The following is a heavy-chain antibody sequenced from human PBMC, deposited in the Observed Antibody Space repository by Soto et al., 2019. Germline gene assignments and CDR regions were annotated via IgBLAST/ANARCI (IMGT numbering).Heavy chain of an antibody. J-gene: IGHJ4*02. D-gene: IGHD1-26*01. CDR1: GYTFIHCW. Sequence: GESLKISCKTSGYTFIHCWVGWGRRLPGKGLEWMGLIYPADSDATYGPSFQGQVTLSVDKSTDTAYLQWSSLRPSDTAMYYCARFIVGATNDYFDNWGQGPLVTVS. CDR3: ARFIVGATNDYFDN. V-gene: IGHV5-51*01. CDR2: IYPADSDA.